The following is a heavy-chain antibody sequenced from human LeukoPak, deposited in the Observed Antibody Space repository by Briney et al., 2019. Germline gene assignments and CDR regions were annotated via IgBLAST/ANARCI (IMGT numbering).Heavy chain of an antibody. Sequence: SETLSLTCTVSGGSISSSSYYWGWIRQPPGKGLEWIGNIYYSGSTYCNPSLKSRVTISVDTSKNQFSLKLSSVTAADTAVYYCARQPFCSSGWCPRRKVRGPATPPDYWGQGTLVTVSS. V-gene: IGHV4-39*01. CDR3: ARQPFCSSGWCPRRKVRGPATPPDY. D-gene: IGHD6-19*01. CDR1: GGSISSSSYY. CDR2: IYYSGST. J-gene: IGHJ4*02.